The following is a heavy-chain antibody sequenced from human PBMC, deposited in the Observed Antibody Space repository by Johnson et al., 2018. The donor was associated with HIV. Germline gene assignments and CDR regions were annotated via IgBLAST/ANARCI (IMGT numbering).Heavy chain of an antibody. CDR2: ISGSGGSP. Sequence: VQLVESGGGLVKPGGSLRLSCAASGFTFSSYAMSWVRQAPGQGLEWVSAISGSGGSPHYADSVKGRFTIPRDNSKNTRYLQMSSLRAEDTAVYDWAKGTGRVAADAFDIWGQGTVVTVSS. J-gene: IGHJ3*02. V-gene: IGHV3-23*04. CDR3: AKGTGRVAADAFDI. D-gene: IGHD6-19*01. CDR1: GFTFSSYA.